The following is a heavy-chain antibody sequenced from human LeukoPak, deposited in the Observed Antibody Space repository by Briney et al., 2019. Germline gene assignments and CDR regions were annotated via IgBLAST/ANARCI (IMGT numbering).Heavy chain of an antibody. CDR1: GGSISSGSYY. J-gene: IGHJ3*02. Sequence: SQTLSLTCTVSGGSISSGSYYWSWIRQPAGKGLEWIGRTYTSGSTNYNPSLKSRVTMSVDTSKNQFSLKLSSVTAADTAVYYCARALWGSSDAFDIWGQGTMVTVSS. CDR2: TYTSGST. V-gene: IGHV4-61*02. D-gene: IGHD3-16*01. CDR3: ARALWGSSDAFDI.